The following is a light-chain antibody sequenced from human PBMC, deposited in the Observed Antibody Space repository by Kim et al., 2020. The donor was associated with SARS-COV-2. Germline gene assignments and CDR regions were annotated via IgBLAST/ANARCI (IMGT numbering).Light chain of an antibody. CDR1: KLGDKY. J-gene: IGLJ2*01. CDR3: QAWDSSTVV. CDR2: QDS. V-gene: IGLV3-1*01. Sequence: VSPGQTDSITCSGDKLGDKYACWYQQKPGQSPVLVIYQDSKRPSGIPERFSGSNAGNTATLTISGTQAMDEADYYCQAWDSSTVVFGGGTQLTVL.